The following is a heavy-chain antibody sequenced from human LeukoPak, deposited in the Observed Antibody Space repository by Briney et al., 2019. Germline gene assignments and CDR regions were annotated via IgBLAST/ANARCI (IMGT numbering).Heavy chain of an antibody. CDR2: ISSSSSYI. D-gene: IGHD3-22*01. Sequence: PGGSLRLSCAASGFTFSSYSMNWVRQAPGKGLEWVSSISSSSSYIYYADSVKGRLTISRDNAKNSLYLQMNSLRAEDTAVYYCARDMGPHGAVVTYFDYWGQGTLVTVSS. V-gene: IGHV3-21*01. CDR3: ARDMGPHGAVVTYFDY. CDR1: GFTFSSYS. J-gene: IGHJ4*02.